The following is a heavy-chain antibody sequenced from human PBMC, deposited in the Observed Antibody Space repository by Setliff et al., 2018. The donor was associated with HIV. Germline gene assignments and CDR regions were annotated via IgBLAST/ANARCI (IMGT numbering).Heavy chain of an antibody. CDR3: VRNSGWALGS. J-gene: IGHJ4*02. V-gene: IGHV4-31*03. CDR1: GGSISSGGYY. D-gene: IGHD3-16*01. Sequence: PSETLSLTCTVSGGSISSGGYYWSWIRQHPGKGLEWIGYIYYSGTTYYNPSLKSRATISVDTSKNQFSLKLTSVTAADTAVYFCVRNSGWALGSWGQGTLVTVSS. CDR2: IYYSGTT.